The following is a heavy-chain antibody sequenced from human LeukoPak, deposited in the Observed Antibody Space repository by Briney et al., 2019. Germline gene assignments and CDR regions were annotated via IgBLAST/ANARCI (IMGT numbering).Heavy chain of an antibody. CDR3: ARARYGYYDSSGYCDY. Sequence: KPSGTLSLTCTVSGGSISSYYWSWIRQPPGKGLEWIGYIYYSGSTNYNPSLKSRVTISVDTSKNQFSLRLSSVTAADTAVYYCARARYGYYDSSGYCDYWGQGTLVTVSS. V-gene: IGHV4-59*01. J-gene: IGHJ4*02. D-gene: IGHD3-22*01. CDR1: GGSISSYY. CDR2: IYYSGST.